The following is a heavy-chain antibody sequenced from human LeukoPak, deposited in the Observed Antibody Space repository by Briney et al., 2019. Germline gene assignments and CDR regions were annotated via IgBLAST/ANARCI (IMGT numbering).Heavy chain of an antibody. D-gene: IGHD4-23*01. CDR2: IYSGGST. CDR1: GFTVSSNY. V-gene: IGHV3-66*02. J-gene: IGHJ4*02. Sequence: GGSLRLSCAASGFTVSSNYMSWVRQAPGNGLEWVSVIYSGGSTYYADSVKGRFTISRDNSKNTLYLQMNSLRAEDTAVYYCARDGVDYGGNSYSNYWGQGTLVTVSS. CDR3: ARDGVDYGGNSYSNY.